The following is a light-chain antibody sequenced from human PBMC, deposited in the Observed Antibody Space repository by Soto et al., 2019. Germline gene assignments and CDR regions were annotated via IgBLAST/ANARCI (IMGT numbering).Light chain of an antibody. CDR2: DAS. V-gene: IGKV3-11*01. J-gene: IGKJ1*01. CDR3: QQRSNWLWT. CDR1: QSVSSY. Sequence: EIVLTQSPATLSLSPGERATLSCRASQSVSSYLAWYQQKPGQAPRLLIYDASNRATGIPARFSGSGSGTDFTLTIRSLEPDDFAVYYCQQRSNWLWTFGQGTKVEIK.